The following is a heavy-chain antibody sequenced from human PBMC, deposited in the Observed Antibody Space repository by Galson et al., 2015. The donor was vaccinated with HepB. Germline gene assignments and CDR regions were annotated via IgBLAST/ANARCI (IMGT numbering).Heavy chain of an antibody. CDR3: GRHSARVVKHYFDY. J-gene: IGHJ4*02. Sequence: SETLSLTRTVSGGSISSSSYYWGWLRQPPGRGLEWIGRVYYSVSTYDNPSLKIRVTISVDTTKNQFSLKLSYVTAADTAVYYWGRHSARVVKHYFDYWGQGTLVTVSS. V-gene: IGHV4-39*01. CDR2: VYYSVST. CDR1: GGSISSSSYY. D-gene: IGHD5-18*01.